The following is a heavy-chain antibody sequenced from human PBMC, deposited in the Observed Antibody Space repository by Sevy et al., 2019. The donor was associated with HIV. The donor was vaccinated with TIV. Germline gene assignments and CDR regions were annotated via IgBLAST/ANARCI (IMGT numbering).Heavy chain of an antibody. D-gene: IGHD3-16*01. V-gene: IGHV4-30-2*05. CDR2: VFHTGST. CDR1: GDSISSGVFS. J-gene: IGHJ3*01. Sequence: SETLSLTCAVSGDSISSGVFSWNRIRQAPGKGLEWIGYVFHTGSTYYNPSLKRRATISVDTSNNQFYLKLSSMTAADTAVYYCARDGGRQTSPDSFDFWGQGKMVTVSS. CDR3: ARDGGRQTSPDSFDF.